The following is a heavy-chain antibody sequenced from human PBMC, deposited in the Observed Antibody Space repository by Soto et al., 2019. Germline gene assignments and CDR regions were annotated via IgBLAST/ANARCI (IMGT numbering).Heavy chain of an antibody. CDR2: ISYDGSNK. CDR3: AKDWGETGTPGY. D-gene: IGHD3-9*01. CDR1: GFTFSSYG. Sequence: GGSLRLSCAASGFTFSSYGMHWVRQAPGKGLEWVAVISYDGSNKYYADSVKGRFTISRDNSKNTLYLQMNSLRAEDTAVYYCAKDWGETGTPGYWGQGTLVTVSS. V-gene: IGHV3-30*18. J-gene: IGHJ4*02.